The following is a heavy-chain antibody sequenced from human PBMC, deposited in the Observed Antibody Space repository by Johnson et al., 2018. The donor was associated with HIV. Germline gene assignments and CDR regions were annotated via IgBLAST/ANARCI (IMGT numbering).Heavy chain of an antibody. J-gene: IGHJ3*01. CDR1: GFTFSSYA. CDR3: ARDGRDLVTRGGFDV. Sequence: EVQLVESGGGLVQPGGSLRLSCAASGFTFSSYAMSWVRQAPGKGLEWVSAISGSGGSTYYADSVKGRFTISRDNSKNTLYLQMNSLRPEDTAVYYCARDGRDLVTRGGFDVWGPGTVVTISS. V-gene: IGHV3-23*04. D-gene: IGHD5-18*01. CDR2: ISGSGGST.